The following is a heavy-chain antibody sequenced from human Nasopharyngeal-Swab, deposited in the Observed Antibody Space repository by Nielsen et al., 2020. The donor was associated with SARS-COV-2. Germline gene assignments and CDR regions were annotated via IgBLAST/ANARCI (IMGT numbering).Heavy chain of an antibody. CDR3: TSRNPETGSY. V-gene: IGHV3-73*01. CDR2: IRSKANSYAT. D-gene: IGHD1-14*01. CDR1: GFTFSGSA. Sequence: GGSLRLSCAASGFTFSGSAMRWVRQASGKGLEWVGRIRSKANSYATAYAASVKGRFTISRDDSKNTAYLQMNSLKTEDTAVYYCTSRNPETGSYWGQGTLVTVSS. J-gene: IGHJ4*02.